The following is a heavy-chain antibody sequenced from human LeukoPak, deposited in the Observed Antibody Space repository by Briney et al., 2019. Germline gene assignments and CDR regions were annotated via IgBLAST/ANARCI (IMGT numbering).Heavy chain of an antibody. CDR3: ARGLTWIQLFYLDY. J-gene: IGHJ4*02. CDR1: GFTFSSYA. CDR2: ISYDGSNK. V-gene: IGHV3-30*04. Sequence: GGSLRLSCAASGFTFSSYAMHWVRQAPGKGLEWVAVISYDGSNKYYADSVKGRFTISRDNSKNTLYLQMNSLRAEDMAVYYCARGLTWIQLFYLDYWGQGTLVTVSS. D-gene: IGHD5-18*01.